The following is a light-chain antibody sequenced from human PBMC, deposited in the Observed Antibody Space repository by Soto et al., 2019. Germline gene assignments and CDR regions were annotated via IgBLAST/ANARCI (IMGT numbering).Light chain of an antibody. Sequence: EIVLTQSPGTLSLSLGERATLSCTASQSVPGSYLAWFQQRPGQAPRLLIHRASSRATGIPDRFSGSGSGTDFTPTISRLEPEDFAVSYCQQYTSPPWTLGQGTKVETK. CDR3: QQYTSPPWT. J-gene: IGKJ1*01. V-gene: IGKV3-20*01. CDR2: RAS. CDR1: QSVPGSY.